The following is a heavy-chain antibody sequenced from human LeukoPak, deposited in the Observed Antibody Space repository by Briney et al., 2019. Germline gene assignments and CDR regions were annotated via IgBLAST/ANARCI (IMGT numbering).Heavy chain of an antibody. CDR2: ISSSSSYI. Sequence: AGGSLRLSCAASGFTFSSYSMNWVRQAPGKGLEWVSSISSSSSYIYYADSVKGRFTISRDNAKNSLYLQMNSLRAEDTAVYYCARVKRGCSYGRRTRGPFDYWGQGTLVTVSS. CDR1: GFTFSSYS. V-gene: IGHV3-21*01. CDR3: ARVKRGCSYGRRTRGPFDY. D-gene: IGHD5-18*01. J-gene: IGHJ4*02.